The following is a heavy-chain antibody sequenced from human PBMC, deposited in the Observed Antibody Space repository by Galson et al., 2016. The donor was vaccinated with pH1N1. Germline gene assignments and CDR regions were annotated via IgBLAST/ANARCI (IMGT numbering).Heavy chain of an antibody. CDR1: GFPFSSYA. CDR3: ARVFEEYFVYGMDV. V-gene: IGHV3-30*04. D-gene: IGHD2/OR15-2a*01. J-gene: IGHJ6*02. Sequence: SLRLSCAASGFPFSSYAMHWVRQAPGKGLAWVAVVSYDGKNKYLADSVKGRFTISRDNSKNTVYLQMNSLGPDDTAVYYCARVFEEYFVYGMDVWGQGTTVTVSS. CDR2: VSYDGKNK.